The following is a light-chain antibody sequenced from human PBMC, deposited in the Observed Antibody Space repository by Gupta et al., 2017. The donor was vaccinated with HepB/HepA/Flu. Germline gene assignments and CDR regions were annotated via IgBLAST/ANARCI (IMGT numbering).Light chain of an antibody. CDR2: DAS. CDR3: HQYENLSPLS. V-gene: IGKV1-33*01. Sequence: DIQMTQSPSSLSASVGDRVTITCQASQDISNYLNWYKQKPWQAPKLLIYDASNLERGVPSRFSGGGSGKHFRFTINSLQPEDIAAYYCHQYENLSPLSFGGGTKVEIK. J-gene: IGKJ4*01. CDR1: QDISNY.